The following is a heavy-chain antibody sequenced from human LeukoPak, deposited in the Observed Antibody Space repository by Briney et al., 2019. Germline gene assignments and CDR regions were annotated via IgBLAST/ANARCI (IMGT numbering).Heavy chain of an antibody. D-gene: IGHD5-18*01. J-gene: IGHJ6*02. Sequence: GGSLRLSCAASEFTFSVYWMHWVRQAPGKGLVWVSRINSDGSITSYADSVKGRFTISRDNAKNTLYLQMNSLRAEDTAVYYCARGSGVGYRYGYDYYDMDVWGQGTTVTVSS. CDR3: ARGSGVGYRYGYDYYDMDV. CDR1: EFTFSVYW. V-gene: IGHV3-74*01. CDR2: INSDGSIT.